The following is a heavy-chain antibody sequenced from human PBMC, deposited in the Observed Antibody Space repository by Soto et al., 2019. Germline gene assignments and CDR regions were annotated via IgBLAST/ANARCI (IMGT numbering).Heavy chain of an antibody. Sequence: GGSLRLSCAASGFTFSSYAMSWVRQAPGKGLEWVSAISGSGGSTYYADSVKGRFTISRDNSKNTLYLQMNSLRAEDTAVYYCAKHLWFGELLSYFDYWGQGTLVTVSS. J-gene: IGHJ4*02. CDR3: AKHLWFGELLSYFDY. CDR1: GFTFSSYA. D-gene: IGHD3-10*01. V-gene: IGHV3-23*01. CDR2: ISGSGGST.